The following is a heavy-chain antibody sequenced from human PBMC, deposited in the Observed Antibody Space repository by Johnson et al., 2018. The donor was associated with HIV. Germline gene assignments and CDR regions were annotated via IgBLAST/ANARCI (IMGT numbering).Heavy chain of an antibody. CDR3: ASLVGSSSGEAFDI. D-gene: IGHD6-6*01. Sequence: QLVESGGGVVRPGGSLRLSCAASGFTFDDYGMTWVRQVPGKGLEWVSGINWHGGTTAYAASVKVRFTISRDNAKNSLYLQMNSLRAEDTAVYYCASLVGSSSGEAFDIWGQGTMVTVSS. CDR2: INWHGGTT. CDR1: GFTFDDYG. J-gene: IGHJ3*02. V-gene: IGHV3-20*04.